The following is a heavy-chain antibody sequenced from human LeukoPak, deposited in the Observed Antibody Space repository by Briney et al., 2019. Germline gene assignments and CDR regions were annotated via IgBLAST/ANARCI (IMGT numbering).Heavy chain of an antibody. D-gene: IGHD6-13*01. Sequence: GGSLRLSCAASGFTFSSYWMHWVRQAPGKGLVWVSRINSDGSSTSYADSVKGRFTISRDNAKNTVYLQMNSRRAEDTAVYYCAKAQQLVPLGYWGQGTLVTVSS. V-gene: IGHV3-74*01. CDR3: AKAQQLVPLGY. CDR2: INSDGSST. CDR1: GFTFSSYW. J-gene: IGHJ4*02.